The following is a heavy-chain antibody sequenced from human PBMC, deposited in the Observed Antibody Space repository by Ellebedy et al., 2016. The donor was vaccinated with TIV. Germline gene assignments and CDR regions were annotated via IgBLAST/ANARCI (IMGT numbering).Heavy chain of an antibody. CDR1: GFTFSDYY. Sequence: GESLKISXAASGFTFSDYYMNWIRQAPGKGLEWVSYISGSGSTIYYIDSVRGRFTISRDNAKNSLYLQMNSLRAEDTAVYYCAREAESRSYSKDFDYWGQGTLVTVSS. D-gene: IGHD1-26*01. CDR3: AREAESRSYSKDFDY. CDR2: ISGSGSTI. J-gene: IGHJ4*02. V-gene: IGHV3-11*01.